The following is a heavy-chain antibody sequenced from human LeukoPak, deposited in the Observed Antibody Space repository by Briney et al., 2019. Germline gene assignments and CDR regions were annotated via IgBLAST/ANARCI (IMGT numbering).Heavy chain of an antibody. Sequence: GESLRLSCTASGSTFSTYPMTWVRQAPGQGLEWVSAISGNSVTIYYADSVKGRFTISRDNSKNTLYLQMYNLRAEDTAVYYCAKILSGTYSFDLWGQGTLVTVSS. CDR1: GSTFSTYP. CDR2: ISGNSVTI. V-gene: IGHV3-23*01. CDR3: AKILSGTYSFDL. J-gene: IGHJ4*02. D-gene: IGHD1-26*01.